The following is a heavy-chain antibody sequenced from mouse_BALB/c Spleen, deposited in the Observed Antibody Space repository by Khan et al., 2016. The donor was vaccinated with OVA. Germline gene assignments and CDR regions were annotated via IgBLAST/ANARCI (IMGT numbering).Heavy chain of an antibody. CDR3: ARREVRRGGFDY. V-gene: IGHV1-87*01. Sequence: QVQLQQSGAELARPGASVKLSRKASGYTFTNYWMQWVRQRPGQGLEWIGAIYPGDGDSTYTQKFKDKATLTADTSSNTAYMELSNLASEDSAVYYCARREVRRGGFDYWGQGTTLTVSS. CDR2: IYPGDGDS. J-gene: IGHJ2*01. CDR1: GYTFTNYW.